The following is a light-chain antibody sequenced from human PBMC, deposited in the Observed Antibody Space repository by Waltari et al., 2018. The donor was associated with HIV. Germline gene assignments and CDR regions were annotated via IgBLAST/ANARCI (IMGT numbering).Light chain of an antibody. V-gene: IGLV1-47*01. Sequence: QSVLSQSPSISGTPGQRVSISCSGSSSNIGGHYVSWYQQVPGTTPKLLICWKTPRPSGGSDRFSGSVSCTSASLAISGLRSEDEAEYYCAVWDVSLSAQVFGGGTTLTVL. CDR3: AVWDVSLSAQV. J-gene: IGLJ3*02. CDR2: WKT. CDR1: SSNIGGHY.